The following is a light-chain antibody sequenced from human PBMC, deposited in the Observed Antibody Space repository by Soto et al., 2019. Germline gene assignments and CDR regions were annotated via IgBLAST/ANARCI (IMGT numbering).Light chain of an antibody. CDR2: NNS. CDR1: SSNIGSNT. CDR3: AAWDDSLRGLE. V-gene: IGLV1-44*01. J-gene: IGLJ2*01. Sequence: QSVLTQPPSASGTPGQMVTISCSGSSSNIGSNTVNWYQQLPGMAPKLLIYNNSQRPSGVPDRFSGSKSGTSASLAISGLQSDDEAAYYCAAWDDSLRGLEFGGGTKLTVL.